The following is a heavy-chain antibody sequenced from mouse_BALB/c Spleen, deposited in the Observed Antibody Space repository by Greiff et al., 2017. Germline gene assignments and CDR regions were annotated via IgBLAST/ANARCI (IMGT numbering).Heavy chain of an antibody. V-gene: IGHV2-9*02. CDR1: GFSLTSYG. CDR3: AREDRIYYYGSLDY. Sequence: QVHVKQSGPGLVAPSQSLSITCTVSGFSLTSYGVHWVRQPPGKGLEWLGVIWAGGSTNYNSALMSRLSISKDNSKSQVFLKMNSLQTDDTAMYYCAREDRIYYYGSLDYWGQGTTLTVSS. J-gene: IGHJ2*01. CDR2: IWAGGST. D-gene: IGHD1-1*01.